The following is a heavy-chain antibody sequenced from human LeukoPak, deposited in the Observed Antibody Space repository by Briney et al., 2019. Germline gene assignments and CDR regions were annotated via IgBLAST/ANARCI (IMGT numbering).Heavy chain of an antibody. J-gene: IGHJ5*02. D-gene: IGHD2-2*02. CDR1: GYTFTGYY. V-gene: IGHV1-2*02. CDR2: INPNSGGT. Sequence: ASVKVSCKAPGYTFTGYYMHWVRQAPGQGLEWMGWINPNSGGTNYAQKFQGRVTMTRDTSISTAYMELSRLRSDDTAVYYCARDPIVVVPAAIQSWFDPWGQGTLVTVSS. CDR3: ARDPIVVVPAAIQSWFDP.